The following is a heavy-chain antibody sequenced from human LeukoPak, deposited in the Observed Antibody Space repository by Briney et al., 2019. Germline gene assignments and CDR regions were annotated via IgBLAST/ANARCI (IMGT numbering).Heavy chain of an antibody. CDR3: ASLPYDYDSSVPRWAFDV. CDR1: GGSISSSYY. CDR2: IYYSGRT. J-gene: IGHJ3*01. V-gene: IGHV4-39*01. Sequence: SETLSLTCTVTGGSISSSYYWGCIRQPPGKGLGWVGTIYYSGRTYYNPSLKSRVTISVDTSKNQFSLKLSSVTAADTAVYYCASLPYDYDSSVPRWAFDVWGQGTMVTVSS. D-gene: IGHD3-22*01.